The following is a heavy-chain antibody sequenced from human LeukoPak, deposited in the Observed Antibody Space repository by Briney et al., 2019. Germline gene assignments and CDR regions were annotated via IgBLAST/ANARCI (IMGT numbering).Heavy chain of an antibody. Sequence: SETLSLTCTASGGSITNTNYYWAWIRQSPGKGLEWIGSIHNTGNTYNNPSLKSRVTISIDRSKNQFSVKLNSVTAADTAVYYCTRVWGGLARGAFDFWGHGTMVTVSS. CDR2: IHNTGNT. J-gene: IGHJ3*01. CDR3: TRVWGGLARGAFDF. CDR1: GGSITNTNYY. D-gene: IGHD3/OR15-3a*01. V-gene: IGHV4-39*07.